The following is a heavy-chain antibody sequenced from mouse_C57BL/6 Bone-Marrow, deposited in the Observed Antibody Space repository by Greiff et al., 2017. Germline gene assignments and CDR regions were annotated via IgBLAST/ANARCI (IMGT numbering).Heavy chain of an antibody. CDR2: IYPGSGST. CDR1: GYTFTSYW. J-gene: IGHJ3*01. V-gene: IGHV1-55*01. CDR3: AREDDGYSSWFAY. D-gene: IGHD2-3*01. Sequence: QVQLKQPGAELVKPGASVKMSCKASGYTFTSYWITWVKQRPGQGLEWIGDIYPGSGSTNYNEKFKSKATLTVDTSSSTAYMQLSSLTSEDSAVYYCAREDDGYSSWFAYWGQGTLVTVSA.